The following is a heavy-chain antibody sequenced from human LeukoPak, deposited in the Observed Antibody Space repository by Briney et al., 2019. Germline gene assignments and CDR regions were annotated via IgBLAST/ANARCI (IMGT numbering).Heavy chain of an antibody. CDR1: GGTFSSYA. Sequence: SVKVSCKASGGTFSSYAISWVRQAPGQGLEWMGGIIPIFGTANYAQKFQGRVTITADESTSTAYMELSSLRSEDTAVYYCARAVRLGELSLYRAFDYWGQGTLVTVSS. V-gene: IGHV1-69*13. J-gene: IGHJ4*02. CDR3: ARAVRLGELSLYRAFDY. D-gene: IGHD3-16*02. CDR2: IIPIFGTA.